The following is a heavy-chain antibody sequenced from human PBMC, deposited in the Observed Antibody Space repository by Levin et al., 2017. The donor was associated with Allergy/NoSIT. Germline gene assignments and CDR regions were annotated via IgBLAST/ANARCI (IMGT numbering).Heavy chain of an antibody. J-gene: IGHJ6*02. CDR3: ARFPHSETIFGVVPYGMDV. Sequence: SETLSLTCAVSGYSIRSGYYWGWIRQPPGKGLEWIGSIYHTANTFFNPSLKSRLTITVDTSKNQFSLRLSSVTASDTAVYYCARFPHSETIFGVVPYGMDVWGQGTTVTVFS. CDR2: IYHTANT. V-gene: IGHV4-38-2*01. D-gene: IGHD3-3*01. CDR1: GYSIRSGYY.